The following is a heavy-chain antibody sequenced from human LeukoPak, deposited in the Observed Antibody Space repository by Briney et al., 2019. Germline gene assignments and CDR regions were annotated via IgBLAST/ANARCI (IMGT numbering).Heavy chain of an antibody. CDR3: AKDIGDGYNNDAFDI. CDR2: ISWNSGSV. D-gene: IGHD5-24*01. Sequence: GRSLRHSCAASGFTFDDYAMHWVRQAPGKGLEWVSGISWNSGSVGYADSVKGRFTISRDNAKNSLYLQMNSLRAEDTALYYCAKDIGDGYNNDAFDIWGQGTMVTVSS. V-gene: IGHV3-9*01. CDR1: GFTFDDYA. J-gene: IGHJ3*02.